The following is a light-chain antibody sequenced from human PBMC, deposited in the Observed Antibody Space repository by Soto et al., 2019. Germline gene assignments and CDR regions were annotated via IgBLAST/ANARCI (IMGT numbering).Light chain of an antibody. CDR2: GAS. CDR3: QQYGSSGT. J-gene: IGKJ1*01. CDR1: QSVSNNY. Sequence: EIVLTQSPGTLSLSPWEIATLSCRASQSVSNNYLAWYQQKPGQAPRLLIYGASNRATGIPDRFSGSGSGTDFTLTTSRLEPEDFAVYYCQQYGSSGTFGQGTKVDIK. V-gene: IGKV3-20*01.